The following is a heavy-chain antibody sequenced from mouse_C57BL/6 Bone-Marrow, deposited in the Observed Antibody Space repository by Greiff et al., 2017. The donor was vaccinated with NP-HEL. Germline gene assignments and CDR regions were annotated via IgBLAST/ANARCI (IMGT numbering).Heavy chain of an antibody. CDR3: ARSGLRLYYAMDY. J-gene: IGHJ4*01. CDR1: GYTFTSYW. CDR2: IDPSDSYT. D-gene: IGHD2-2*01. Sequence: QVQLQQPGAELVMPGASVKLSCKASGYTFTSYWMHWVKQRPGQGLEWIGEIDPSDSYTNYNQKFKGKSTLTVDKSSSTAYMQLSSLTSEDSAVYYCARSGLRLYYAMDYWGQGTSVTVSS. V-gene: IGHV1-69*01.